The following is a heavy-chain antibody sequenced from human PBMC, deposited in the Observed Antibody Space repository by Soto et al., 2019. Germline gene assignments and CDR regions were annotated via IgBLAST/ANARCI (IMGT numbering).Heavy chain of an antibody. V-gene: IGHV4-4*07. Sequence: SETLSLTCTVSGGSINGYYWTWIRQPAGKGLEWIGRIYTSGTTSYNPSLKSRVTMSLDTSKNQFSLRLTSVTAADTAVYYCARDSVGISSPGVYWGRGTLVTVSS. D-gene: IGHD1-26*01. CDR3: ARDSVGISSPGVY. CDR2: IYTSGTT. CDR1: GGSINGYY. J-gene: IGHJ4*02.